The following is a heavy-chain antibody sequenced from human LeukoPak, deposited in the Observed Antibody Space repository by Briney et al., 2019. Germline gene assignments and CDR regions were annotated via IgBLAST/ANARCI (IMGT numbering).Heavy chain of an antibody. Sequence: GASLRLSCSVSGFTSSSYDMGWVRQAPGKGLEWVSIISDQAYYSDSVKGRFTISRDNSKSTLYLQMNSLTAEDTAVYYCAKTLGPRRHYFEYWGQGTLVTVSS. CDR2: ISDQA. D-gene: IGHD3-16*01. J-gene: IGHJ4*02. CDR1: GFTSSSYD. V-gene: IGHV3-23*01. CDR3: AKTLGPRRHYFEY.